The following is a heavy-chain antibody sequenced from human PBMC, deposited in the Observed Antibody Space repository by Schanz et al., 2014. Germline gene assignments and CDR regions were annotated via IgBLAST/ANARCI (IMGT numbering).Heavy chain of an antibody. V-gene: IGHV4-59*08. J-gene: IGHJ5*02. D-gene: IGHD3-3*01. CDR1: GGDIGNYY. CDR2: IHQSGGT. Sequence: QVQLQESGPGLVKPSETLSLTCSVSGGDIGNYYWSWIRQPPGKGLEWIGYIHQSGGTNYNPSLKSRVTILVNTPKTQFPRRLPSLPAADTAVYYCAKFLYDDPSWGQGTLVTVSS. CDR3: AKFLYDDPS.